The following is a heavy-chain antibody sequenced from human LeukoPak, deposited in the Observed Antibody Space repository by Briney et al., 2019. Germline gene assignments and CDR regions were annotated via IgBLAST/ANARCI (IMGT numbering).Heavy chain of an antibody. CDR3: ATYSSGRRGYYFDS. CDR2: SYSGNTT. J-gene: IGHJ4*02. CDR1: GFTVSSNY. Sequence: GGSLRLSCAASGFTVSSNYMSWVRQAPGKGLEWVAISYSGNTTYCADSVRGRFTISRDKSKNRLHLQMNSLRAEDTAVYYCATYSSGRRGYYFDSWGQGTLVTVPS. D-gene: IGHD6-19*01. V-gene: IGHV3-66*01.